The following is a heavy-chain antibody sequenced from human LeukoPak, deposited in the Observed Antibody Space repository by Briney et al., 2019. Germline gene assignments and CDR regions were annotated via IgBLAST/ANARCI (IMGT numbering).Heavy chain of an antibody. CDR3: ARVGDIYCSRISCSLDY. CDR1: GFTFSNYW. J-gene: IGHJ4*02. V-gene: IGHV3-74*01. CDR2: INSDGSST. Sequence: PGGSLRLSCAASGFTFSNYWMHWVRQAPGKGLVWVSRINSDGSSTSYADSVRGRFTISRDYAKNTLYLQMNSLRAEDTAVYYCARVGDIYCSRISCSLDYWGQGALVTVSS. D-gene: IGHD2-2*01.